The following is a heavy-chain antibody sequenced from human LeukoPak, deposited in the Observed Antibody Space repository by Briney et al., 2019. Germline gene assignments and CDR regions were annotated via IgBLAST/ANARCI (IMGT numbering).Heavy chain of an antibody. CDR2: ISGSGGST. J-gene: IGHJ4*02. V-gene: IGHV3-23*01. D-gene: IGHD6-19*01. Sequence: PGGSLRLSCAASGFTFSSYAMSWVRQAPGKGLEWVSAISGSGGSTYYADSVKGRFTISRDNSKNTLYLQMNSLRAEDTAVYYFAKDPPPYRSGSITTFDYWGQGPLAPVS. CDR1: GFTFSSYA. CDR3: AKDPPPYRSGSITTFDY.